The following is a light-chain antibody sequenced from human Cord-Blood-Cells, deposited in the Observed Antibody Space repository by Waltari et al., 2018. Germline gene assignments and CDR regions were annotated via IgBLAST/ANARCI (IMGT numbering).Light chain of an antibody. CDR2: GAS. J-gene: IGKJ2*01. CDR1: QSVSSN. CDR3: QQYNNWPYT. V-gene: IGKV3-15*01. Sequence: VMNKSPAPLPVPPGETATLPCRASQSVSSNLAWDQQKPGQAPRLLIHGASTRATGIPARFSGSGSGTEFTLTISSLQSEDFAVSYCQQYNNWPYTFGQGTKLEIK.